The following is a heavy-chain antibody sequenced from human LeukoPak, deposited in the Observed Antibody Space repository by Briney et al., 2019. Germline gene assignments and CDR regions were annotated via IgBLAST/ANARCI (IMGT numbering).Heavy chain of an antibody. CDR2: INWNGGST. J-gene: IGHJ4*02. CDR3: TRGPHSGSYFGTDY. V-gene: IGHV3-20*04. D-gene: IGHD1-26*01. CDR1: GFTFDDYG. Sequence: GGSLRLSCAASGFTFDDYGMSWVRHAPGKGLESVSGINWNGGSTAYAGSVKGRFTISRDNAKNSLYLQMNSLRAEDTALYYCTRGPHSGSYFGTDYWGQGTLVTVSS.